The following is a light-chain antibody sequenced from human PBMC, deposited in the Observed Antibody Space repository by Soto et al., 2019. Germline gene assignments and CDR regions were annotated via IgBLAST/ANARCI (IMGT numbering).Light chain of an antibody. V-gene: IGKV1-39*01. CDR1: LGITRF. Sequence: DIQMIQFPSSLSASVGDRVTITCRTTLGITRFLNWYQQKPGKAPKLLIYDASSLESGVPSRFSGSGSGTDFTLTISSLQPEDFATYYCQQSYSTPWTFGQGTKVDI. J-gene: IGKJ1*01. CDR3: QQSYSTPWT. CDR2: DAS.